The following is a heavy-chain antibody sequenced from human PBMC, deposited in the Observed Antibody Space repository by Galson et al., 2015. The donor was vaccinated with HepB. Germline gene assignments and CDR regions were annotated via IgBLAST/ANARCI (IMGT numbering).Heavy chain of an antibody. CDR3: ARAGNYDFWSGDYYYYYYMDV. Sequence: SVKVSCKASGYTFTGYYMHWVRQAPGQGLEWMGWINHNSGGTNYAQKFKGRVTMTRDTSISTAYMELSRLRSDDTAVYYCARAGNYDFWSGDYYYYYYMDVWGKGTTVTVSS. J-gene: IGHJ6*03. D-gene: IGHD3-3*01. CDR1: GYTFTGYY. V-gene: IGHV1-2*02. CDR2: INHNSGGT.